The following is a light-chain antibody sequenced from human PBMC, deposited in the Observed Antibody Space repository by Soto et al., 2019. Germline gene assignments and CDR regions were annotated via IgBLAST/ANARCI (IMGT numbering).Light chain of an antibody. V-gene: IGKV3-15*01. Sequence: ETVMTQSPATLSVSPGERATLSCGASQSVSTNLAWYQQKPGQVPRLLIYGASTRASDIPARFSGSGSETEFTLPISSLQSEDFAVYYCQQYNEWPLTFGGGTKVEIE. CDR3: QQYNEWPLT. CDR1: QSVSTN. CDR2: GAS. J-gene: IGKJ4*01.